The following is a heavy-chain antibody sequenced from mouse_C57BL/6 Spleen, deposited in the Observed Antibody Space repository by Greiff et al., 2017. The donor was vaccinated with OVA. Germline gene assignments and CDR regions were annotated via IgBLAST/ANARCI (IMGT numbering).Heavy chain of an antibody. V-gene: IGHV1-12*01. J-gene: IGHJ4*01. CDR2: IYPGNGDT. CDR3: ARERDLITTVVARLWDY. Sequence: LQQSGAELVRPGASVKMSCKASGYTFTSYNMHWVKQTPRQGLEWIGAIYPGNGDTSYNQKFKGKATLTVDKSSSTAYMQLSSLTSEDSAVYFCARERDLITTVVARLWDYWGQGTSVTVSS. D-gene: IGHD1-1*01. CDR1: GYTFTSYN.